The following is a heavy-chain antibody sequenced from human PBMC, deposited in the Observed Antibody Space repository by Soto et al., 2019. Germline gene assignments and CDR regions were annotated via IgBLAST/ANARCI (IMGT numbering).Heavy chain of an antibody. Sequence: QVQLVQSGAEVKKPGSSVKVSCKASGGTFSSYAISWVRQAPGQGLEWMGGIIPIFGTANYAQKFQGRVTITADESTSTAYMEVGSLRSEDTAVYYCARDEAYDFWGGYYPRRGAADYYDGMDLWGQGTTVTVFS. CDR1: GGTFSSYA. D-gene: IGHD3-3*01. V-gene: IGHV1-69*01. CDR3: ARDEAYDFWGGYYPRRGAADYYDGMDL. CDR2: IIPIFGTA. J-gene: IGHJ6*02.